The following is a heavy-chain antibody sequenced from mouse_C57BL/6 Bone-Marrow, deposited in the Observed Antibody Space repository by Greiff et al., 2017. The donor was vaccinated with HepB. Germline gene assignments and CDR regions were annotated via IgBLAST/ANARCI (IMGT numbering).Heavy chain of an antibody. V-gene: IGHV12-3*01. CDR3: AGDRRGYGNLDY. Sequence: QVQLKESGPGLVKPSQSLFLTCSITGFPITSGYYWIWIRQSPGKPLEWMGYITHSGETFYNPSLQSPISITRETSKNQFFLQLNSVTTEDTAMYYCAGDRRGYGNLDYWGQGTTLTVSS. D-gene: IGHD2-1*01. CDR2: ITHSGET. J-gene: IGHJ2*01. CDR1: GFPITSGYY.